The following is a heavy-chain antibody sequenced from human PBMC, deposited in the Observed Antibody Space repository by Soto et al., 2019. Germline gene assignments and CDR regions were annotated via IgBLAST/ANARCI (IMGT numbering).Heavy chain of an antibody. Sequence: SETLSLTCTVSGGSISSYYWSWIRQPPGKGLEWIGYIYYSGSTNYNPSLKSRVTISVDTSKNQFSLKLSSVTAADTAVYYCARAPHFYSSGRPDAFDIWGQGTMVTVSS. V-gene: IGHV4-59*01. CDR2: IYYSGST. D-gene: IGHD5-18*01. CDR3: ARAPHFYSSGRPDAFDI. J-gene: IGHJ3*02. CDR1: GGSISSYY.